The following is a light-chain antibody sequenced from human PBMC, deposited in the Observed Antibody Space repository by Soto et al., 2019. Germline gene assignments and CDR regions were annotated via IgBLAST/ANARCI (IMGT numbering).Light chain of an antibody. V-gene: IGKV1-39*01. CDR2: AAS. Sequence: DIPMTQSPSFLSASVGDRVIITCRASQSISNYLNWYQQKPGKAPKLLIYAASSLQSGVPSRFSGSGSGTDFTLTISSLQPEDFATYYCQQSYGSLLTFGGGTKVEIK. CDR3: QQSYGSLLT. J-gene: IGKJ4*01. CDR1: QSISNY.